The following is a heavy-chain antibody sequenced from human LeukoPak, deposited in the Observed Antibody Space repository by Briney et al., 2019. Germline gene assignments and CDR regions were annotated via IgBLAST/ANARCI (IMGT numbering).Heavy chain of an antibody. CDR3: ARRYDYGTYWYFDL. CDR2: IYPGDSDT. V-gene: IGHV5-51*01. D-gene: IGHD4-17*01. Sequence: GESLKISCKGSGYIFTTYWIGWVRQKPGKGLGWMGIIYPGDSDTRYNPSFQDQVTVSADKSISTAYLQWSSLKASDTAIYYCARRYDYGTYWYFDLWGRGTLVTVSS. J-gene: IGHJ2*01. CDR1: GYIFTTYW.